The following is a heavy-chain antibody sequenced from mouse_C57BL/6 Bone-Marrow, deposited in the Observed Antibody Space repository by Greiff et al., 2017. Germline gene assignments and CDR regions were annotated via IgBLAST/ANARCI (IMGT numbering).Heavy chain of an antibody. J-gene: IGHJ4*01. V-gene: IGHV1-59*01. D-gene: IGHD2-12*01. CDR2: IDPSVSST. CDR1: GYTFTSYW. CDR3: ASWGFYDGSMDY. Sequence: QVQLQQSGAELVRPGTSVKLSCKASGYTFTSYWMHWVKQRPGQGLEWIGVIDPSVSSTNYNQKFKGKATLTVNTSSSTAYIQLSRLTSEESAVYYCASWGFYDGSMDYGGQGTSVTVSS.